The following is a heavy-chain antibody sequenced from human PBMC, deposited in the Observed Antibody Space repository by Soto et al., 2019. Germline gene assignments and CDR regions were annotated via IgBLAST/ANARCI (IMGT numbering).Heavy chain of an antibody. Sequence: SLRLSCAASGFTFSSYGMHWVRQAPGKGLEWVAVISYDGSNKYYADSVKGRFTISRDNSKNTLYLQMDSLRAEDTAVYYCAKDTRYYDILTGYYKAPMDYYYYGMDVWGQGTTVTVSS. D-gene: IGHD3-9*01. CDR2: ISYDGSNK. V-gene: IGHV3-30*18. J-gene: IGHJ6*02. CDR3: AKDTRYYDILTGYYKAPMDYYYYGMDV. CDR1: GFTFSSYG.